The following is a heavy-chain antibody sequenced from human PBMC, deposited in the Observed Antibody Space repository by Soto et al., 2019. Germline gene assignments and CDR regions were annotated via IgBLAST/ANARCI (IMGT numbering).Heavy chain of an antibody. CDR2: INPSDESA. J-gene: IGHJ4*02. D-gene: IGHD3-16*01. CDR1: GYPFTSYL. V-gene: IGHV1-46*01. CDR3: ARVQFSRAWRYAGDY. Sequence: QVQLLQSGAEVKKPGASVKVSCKASGYPFTSYLVHWVRQAPGQGLEWMGIINPSDESATYAQRFRGRVTITRDTSTSTVYMELNSLTSDDTAVYYCARVQFSRAWRYAGDYWGQGTLVTVSS.